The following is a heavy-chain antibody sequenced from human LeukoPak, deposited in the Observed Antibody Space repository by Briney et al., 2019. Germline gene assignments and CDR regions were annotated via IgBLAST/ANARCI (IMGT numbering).Heavy chain of an antibody. Sequence: SGTLSLTCAVYGGSFSGYYWSWIRQPPGKGLEWIGEINHSGSTNYDPSLKSRVTISVDTSKNQFSLKLSSVTAADTAVYYCARGPAQYGSGSYFPFDYWGQGTLVTVSS. J-gene: IGHJ4*02. V-gene: IGHV4-34*01. CDR3: ARGPAQYGSGSYFPFDY. CDR2: INHSGST. CDR1: GGSFSGYY. D-gene: IGHD3-10*01.